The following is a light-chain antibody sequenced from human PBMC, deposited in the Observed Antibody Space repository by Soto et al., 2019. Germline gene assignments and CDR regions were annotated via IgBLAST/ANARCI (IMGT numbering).Light chain of an antibody. CDR1: QSLVYSDGNTF. CDR2: KVS. Sequence: DVVMTQSPLSLPVTLGQPASISCRSSQSLVYSDGNTFLNWFHQRPGQSPRRLIYKVSNRDSGVPDRFSGSGSATDFTLEISRVEAEDFGIYYCMQGTHWPPTFGQGTKVEIK. J-gene: IGKJ1*01. CDR3: MQGTHWPPT. V-gene: IGKV2-30*01.